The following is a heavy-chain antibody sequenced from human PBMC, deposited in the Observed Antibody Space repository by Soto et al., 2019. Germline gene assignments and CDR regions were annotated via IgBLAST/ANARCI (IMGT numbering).Heavy chain of an antibody. CDR3: ARDRVRRGTSYYSGMDV. J-gene: IGHJ6*01. V-gene: IGHV1-69*01. Sequence: KACRGAYNSRSMSSVQLVHRQGLEWMGVIIPGFASPTYAQTLQGRVSITADESTTTAYMELSSLRSEDTAVYYCARDRVRRGTSYYSGMDVWGQGPTVTVSS. CDR1: RGAYNSRS. D-gene: IGHD3-10*01. CDR2: IIPGFASP.